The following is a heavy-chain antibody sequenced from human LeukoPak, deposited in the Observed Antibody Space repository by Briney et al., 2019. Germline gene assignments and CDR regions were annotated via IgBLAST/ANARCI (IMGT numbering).Heavy chain of an antibody. Sequence: SETLSLTCAVYGGSFSGYYWSWIRQPPGKGLEWIGEINHSGSTNYNPSLKSRVTISVDTSKNQFSLKLSSVTAADTAVYYCARLYGYNYGDYFDYWGQGTLVTVSS. CDR1: GGSFSGYY. CDR3: ARLYGYNYGDYFDY. J-gene: IGHJ4*02. CDR2: INHSGST. V-gene: IGHV4-34*01. D-gene: IGHD5-18*01.